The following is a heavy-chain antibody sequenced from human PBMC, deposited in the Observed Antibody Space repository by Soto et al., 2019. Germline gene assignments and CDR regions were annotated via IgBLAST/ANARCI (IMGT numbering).Heavy chain of an antibody. D-gene: IGHD2-15*01. CDR1: GYKFTTYF. CDR2: IHPSGDT. CDR3: VRGYCTTSPCSGDFQF. J-gene: IGHJ1*01. Sequence: APVKVPFKASGYKFTTYFIHWVRQAPGQGLEWMGMIHPSGDTGYAQKFRGRVTMTIDTSTTTAYMELRNLTSEDTAVYFSVRGYCTTSPCSGDFQFWGQGTLVTSPQ. V-gene: IGHV1-46*01.